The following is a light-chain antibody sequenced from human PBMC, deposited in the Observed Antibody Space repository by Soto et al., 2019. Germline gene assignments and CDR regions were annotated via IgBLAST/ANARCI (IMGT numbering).Light chain of an antibody. Sequence: DIVMTQSPLSLPVTPGEPASISCRSSQSLLHSNGYNYLDWYLQKPGQSPHLLIYLGSNRASGGPDRFNGSGTGTDFTLKISRVEAEDVGVYYCMQALQTLWTFGQGTKVEIK. CDR1: QSLLHSNGYNY. J-gene: IGKJ1*01. V-gene: IGKV2-28*01. CDR2: LGS. CDR3: MQALQTLWT.